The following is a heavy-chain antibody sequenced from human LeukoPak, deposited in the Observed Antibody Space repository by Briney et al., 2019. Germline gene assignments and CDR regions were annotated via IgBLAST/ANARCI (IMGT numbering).Heavy chain of an antibody. V-gene: IGHV4-61*02. CDR3: ARDLQYSSGWYDAFDI. J-gene: IGHJ3*02. D-gene: IGHD6-19*01. CDR1: GGSIGSGSYY. Sequence: PSQTLSLTCTVSGGSIGSGSYYWNWIRQPAGKGLEWIGRVYTSGRTNYNPSLKGRITISVDTSKNQFSLKLSSVTAADTAVYYCARDLQYSSGWYDAFDIWGQGTMVTVSS. CDR2: VYTSGRT.